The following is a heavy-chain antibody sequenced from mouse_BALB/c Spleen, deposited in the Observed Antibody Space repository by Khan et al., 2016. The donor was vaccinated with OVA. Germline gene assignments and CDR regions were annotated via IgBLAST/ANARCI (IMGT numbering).Heavy chain of an antibody. CDR2: INPSDGGA. D-gene: IGHD6-1*01. CDR1: GYTFSSYY. J-gene: IGHJ3*01. Sequence: QVQLQQPGAELVKSGASVKLSCKASGYTFSSYYLYWVKMRPGQGLEWIGGINPSDGGAHFNEKFKTKATLTVDKSSSTAYMEFSSLTSEDSAVYFCTRSGYASPFAYWGQGTLVTVSA. V-gene: IGHV1S81*02. CDR3: TRSGYASPFAY.